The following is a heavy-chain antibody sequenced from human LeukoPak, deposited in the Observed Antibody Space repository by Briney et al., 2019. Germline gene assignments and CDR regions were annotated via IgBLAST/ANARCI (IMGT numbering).Heavy chain of an antibody. CDR2: INQDGSQT. Sequence: GGSLRLSCTASGFSLSDYWVSWVRQAPGKGLEWLANINQDGSQTSYVDSVRGRFTVSRDNAKNSLYLQMNSLRADDTAVYYCARDSSPRYSGYDWVYWGRGTLVTVSS. CDR1: GFSLSDYW. V-gene: IGHV3-7*01. CDR3: ARDSSPRYSGYDWVY. J-gene: IGHJ4*02. D-gene: IGHD5-12*01.